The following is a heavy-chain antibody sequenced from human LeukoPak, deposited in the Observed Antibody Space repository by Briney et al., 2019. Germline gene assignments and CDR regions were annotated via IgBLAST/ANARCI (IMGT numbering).Heavy chain of an antibody. D-gene: IGHD2-15*01. CDR2: IYPDDSDT. CDR1: GYSFTDYW. Sequence: GESLKISCKVSGYSFTDYWIGWVRQMPGKGLEWMGIIYPDDSDTKYSPSFQGQVTISADKSISTAYLQWSSLKASDTAMYYCARSGRLGYCSGGSCFRWDYWGQGTLVTVSS. V-gene: IGHV5-51*01. CDR3: ARSGRLGYCSGGSCFRWDY. J-gene: IGHJ4*02.